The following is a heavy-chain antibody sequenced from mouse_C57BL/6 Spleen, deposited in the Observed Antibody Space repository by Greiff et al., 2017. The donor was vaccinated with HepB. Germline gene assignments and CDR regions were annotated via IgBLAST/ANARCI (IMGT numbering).Heavy chain of an antibody. CDR1: GYTFTSYW. D-gene: IGHD2-3*01. CDR2: IHPNSGST. V-gene: IGHV1-64*01. CDR3: ARAADGYYEGFAY. Sequence: QVQLQQSVAELVKPGASVKLSCKASGYTFTSYWMHWVKQRPGQGLEWIGMIHPNSGSTNYNEKFKSKATLTVDKSSSTAYMQLSSLTSEDSAVYYCARAADGYYEGFAYWGQGTLVTVSA. J-gene: IGHJ3*01.